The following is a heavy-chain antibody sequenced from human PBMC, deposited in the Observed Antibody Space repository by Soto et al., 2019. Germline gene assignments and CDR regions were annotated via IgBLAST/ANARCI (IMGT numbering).Heavy chain of an antibody. Sequence: QVQLQESGPGLVKPSAALSLTCTASGGSISSYYWRWIRQPPGKGLEWIGYIYYTERTNYNPSLQSREPIAVDTNKHQFSLKLSSVTAMDTAVYDCARELRSYDSYGMDVWGQGTTVNGFS. CDR2: IYYTERT. V-gene: IGHV4-59*01. CDR3: ARELRSYDSYGMDV. D-gene: IGHD5-12*01. CDR1: GGSISSYY. J-gene: IGHJ6*02.